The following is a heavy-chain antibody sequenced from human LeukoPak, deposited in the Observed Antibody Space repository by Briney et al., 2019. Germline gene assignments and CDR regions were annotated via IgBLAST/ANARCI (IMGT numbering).Heavy chain of an antibody. CDR2: INPSGGST. CDR1: GYTFTSYY. J-gene: IGHJ4*02. Sequence: ASVKVSCKASGYTFTSYYMHWLRQAPGQGLEWMGIINPSGGSTSYAQKFQGRVTMTRDTSTSTVYMELSSLRSEDTAVYYCARTRIGRGYFDYWGQGTLVTVSS. D-gene: IGHD2-15*01. CDR3: ARTRIGRGYFDY. V-gene: IGHV1-46*01.